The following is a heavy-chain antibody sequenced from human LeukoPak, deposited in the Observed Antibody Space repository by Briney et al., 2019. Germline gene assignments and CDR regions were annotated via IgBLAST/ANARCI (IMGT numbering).Heavy chain of an antibody. J-gene: IGHJ4*02. CDR2: IFYTGSG. CDR3: ARKTWFWYFDS. D-gene: IGHD3-10*01. V-gene: IGHV4-39*01. CDR1: GDSISSRSHY. Sequence: PSATLSLTCTVSGDSISSRSHYWAWIRESPGKGLEWIGSIFYTGSGYYNPSLESRVTMSLDTSKNQISLKLTSVTAADTAVYYCARKTWFWYFDSWGQGTLVTVSS.